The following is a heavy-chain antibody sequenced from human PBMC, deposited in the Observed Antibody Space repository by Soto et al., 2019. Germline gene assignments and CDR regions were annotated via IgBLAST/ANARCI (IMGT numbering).Heavy chain of an antibody. CDR1: GFNFSGYY. CDR2: ISSSSSYT. V-gene: IGHV3-11*06. CDR3: ARGTLYGMDV. D-gene: IGHD2-2*01. Sequence: GGSLRLPCAASGFNFSGYYMSWIRQAPGKGLEWVSYISSSSSYTNYADSVKGRFTISRDNAKNSLYLQMNSLRAEDTAVYYCARGTLYGMDVWGQGTTVTVSS. J-gene: IGHJ6*02.